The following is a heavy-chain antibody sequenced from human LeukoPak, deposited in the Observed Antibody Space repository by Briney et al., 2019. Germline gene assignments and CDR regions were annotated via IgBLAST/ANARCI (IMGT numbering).Heavy chain of an antibody. J-gene: IGHJ6*02. V-gene: IGHV1-3*01. CDR3: ARDLGSGGSWPTGMDV. D-gene: IGHD2-15*01. CDR2: INAGNGNT. Sequence: GESLKISCQVSGYRFTSYWVGWVRQAPGQRLEWMGWINAGNGNTKYSQKFQGRVTITRDTSASTAYMELSSLRSEDTAVYYCARDLGSGGSWPTGMDVWGQGTTVTVSS. CDR1: GYRFTSYW.